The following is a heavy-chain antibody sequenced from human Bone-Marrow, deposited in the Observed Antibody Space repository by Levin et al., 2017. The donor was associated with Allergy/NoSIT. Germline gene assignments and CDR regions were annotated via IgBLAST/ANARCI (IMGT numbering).Heavy chain of an antibody. Sequence: SETLSLTCAVYGGSFSGYYWSWIRQPPGKGLEWIGEINHSGSTNYNPSLKSRVTISVDTSKNQFSLKLSSVTAADTAVYYCARHADFWSGYHNWFDPWGQGTLVTVSS. J-gene: IGHJ5*02. CDR2: INHSGST. CDR3: ARHADFWSGYHNWFDP. V-gene: IGHV4-34*01. CDR1: GGSFSGYY. D-gene: IGHD3-3*01.